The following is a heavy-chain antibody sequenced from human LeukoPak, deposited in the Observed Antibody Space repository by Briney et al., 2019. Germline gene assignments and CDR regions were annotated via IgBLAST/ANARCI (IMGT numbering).Heavy chain of an antibody. Sequence: GGSLRLSCAASGFTFSSYAMSWVRQAPGKGLEWVSGISGSGSRTFYADSVKGRFTVSRDNSKNTMCLQMNSLRAEDTAVYYCATLGHAFDIWGLGTMVTVSS. V-gene: IGHV3-23*01. CDR2: ISGSGSRT. CDR1: GFTFSSYA. CDR3: ATLGHAFDI. J-gene: IGHJ3*02. D-gene: IGHD3-10*01.